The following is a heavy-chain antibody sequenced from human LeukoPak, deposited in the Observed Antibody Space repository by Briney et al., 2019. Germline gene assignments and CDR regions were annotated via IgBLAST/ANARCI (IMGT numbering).Heavy chain of an antibody. CDR2: INPSGGST. Sequence: ASVKVSCKASGYTFTSYYMHWVRQAPGQGLEWMGIINPSGGSTSYAQKFQGRVTMTRDTSTSTVYMELSSLRSEDTAVYYCARSVVPAAMPDRAFDYWGQGTLVTVSS. CDR3: ARSVVPAAMPDRAFDY. CDR1: GYTFTSYY. J-gene: IGHJ4*02. D-gene: IGHD2-2*01. V-gene: IGHV1-46*01.